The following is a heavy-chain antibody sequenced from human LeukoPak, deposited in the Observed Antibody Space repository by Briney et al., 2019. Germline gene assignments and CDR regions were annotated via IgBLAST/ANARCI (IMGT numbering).Heavy chain of an antibody. Sequence: GASVKVSCKASAYTFTSYGISWVRQAPGQGLEWMGWISVYNGHTNYAQNLQGRVTMTTDTSTSTAYMELRSLRSDDTSVYYCASRGLTTVAHDAFDIWGQGTMVTVSS. J-gene: IGHJ3*02. V-gene: IGHV1-18*01. CDR2: ISVYNGHT. CDR3: ASRGLTTVAHDAFDI. D-gene: IGHD4-23*01. CDR1: AYTFTSYG.